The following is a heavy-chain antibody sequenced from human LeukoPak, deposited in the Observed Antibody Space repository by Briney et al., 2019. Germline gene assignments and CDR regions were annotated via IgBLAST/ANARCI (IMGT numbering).Heavy chain of an antibody. D-gene: IGHD2-2*01. CDR3: ARERVVVSAADRALYYYYGMDV. Sequence: SETLSLTCTVSGGSISSYYWSWIRQPPGKGLEWIGYIYYSGSTNYNPSLKSRVTISVDTSKNQFSLKLSSVAAADTAVYYCARERVVVSAADRALYYYYGMDVWGQGTTVTVSS. CDR2: IYYSGST. V-gene: IGHV4-59*01. J-gene: IGHJ6*02. CDR1: GGSISSYY.